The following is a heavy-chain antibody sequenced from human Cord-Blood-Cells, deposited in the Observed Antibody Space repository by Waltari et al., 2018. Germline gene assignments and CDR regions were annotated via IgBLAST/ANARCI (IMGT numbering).Heavy chain of an antibody. CDR1: GGSISSHY. J-gene: IGHJ6*02. D-gene: IGHD6-6*01. V-gene: IGHV4-59*11. CDR3: ARGDSSSDYYYYGMDV. CDR2: IYYSGST. Sequence: QVQLQESGPGLVKPSETLSLTCTVSGGSISSHYWSWIRQPPGKGLEWIGYIYYSGSTTYHPPLKCRVTISVDTSKNQFSLKLSSVTAADTAVDYWARGDSSSDYYYYGMDVWGQGTTVTVSS.